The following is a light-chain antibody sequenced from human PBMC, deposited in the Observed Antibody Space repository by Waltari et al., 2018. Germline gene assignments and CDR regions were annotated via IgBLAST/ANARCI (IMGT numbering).Light chain of an antibody. CDR1: HSISRW. CDR2: KAS. Sequence: DIQMTQSPSTLSASIGDRVTITSPASHSISRWVAWYQQKPGKAPNLLIYKASTVEDGVPSRLRCSGSGTEFTLTISSLQPDDFASYYCQQYSSFESTFGPGTKADLK. V-gene: IGKV1-5*03. CDR3: QQYSSFEST. J-gene: IGKJ3*01.